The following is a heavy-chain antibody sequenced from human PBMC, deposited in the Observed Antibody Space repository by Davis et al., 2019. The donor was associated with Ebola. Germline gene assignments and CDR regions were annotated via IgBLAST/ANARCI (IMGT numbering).Heavy chain of an antibody. J-gene: IGHJ6*02. CDR2: NSTYNGNT. CDR1: GYSFTDDG. Sequence: AASVKVSCKASGYSFTDDGISWVRQAPGQGLEWMGWNSTYNGNTNYAQKLQGRVTMNTDTSTSTAYMELRSLRSDVTAVYYCESLYGIDVWGQGTTVTVSS. V-gene: IGHV1-18*01. CDR3: ESLYGIDV.